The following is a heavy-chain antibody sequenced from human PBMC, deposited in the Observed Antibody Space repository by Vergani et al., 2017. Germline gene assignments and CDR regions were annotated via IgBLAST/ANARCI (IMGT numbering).Heavy chain of an antibody. D-gene: IGHD1-26*01. CDR1: GGTFSSYA. J-gene: IGHJ6*03. CDR3: AKSPKVGATSWDYDYYYMDV. CDR2: IIPIFGTA. V-gene: IGHV1-69*01. Sequence: QVQLVQSGAEVKKPGSSVKVSCKASGGTFSSYAISWVRQAPGQGLEWMGGIIPIFGTANYAQKFQGRVTITADESTSTAYMELSSLRSEDTAVYYCAKSPKVGATSWDYDYYYMDVWGKGTTVTVSS.